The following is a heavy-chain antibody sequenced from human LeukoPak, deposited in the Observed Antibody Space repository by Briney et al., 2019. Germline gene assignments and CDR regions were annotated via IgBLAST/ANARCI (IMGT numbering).Heavy chain of an antibody. CDR1: GGSFSGYY. CDR3: ARGNRGVMLYYYYMDF. V-gene: IGHV4-34*01. J-gene: IGHJ6*03. D-gene: IGHD3-16*01. CDR2: INHSGST. Sequence: SETLSLTCAVYGGSFSGYYWSWIRQPPGKGLEWIGEINHSGSTNYNPSLKSRVTISVDTSKNQFSLKLSSVTAADTAVYYCARGNRGVMLYYYYMDFWGKGTTVTVSS.